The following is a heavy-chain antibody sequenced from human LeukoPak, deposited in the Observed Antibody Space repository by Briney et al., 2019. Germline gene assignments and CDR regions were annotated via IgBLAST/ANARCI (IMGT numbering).Heavy chain of an antibody. Sequence: GESLKISCKGSGYSFTSYWIGWVRQMPGKGLEWMGIIYPGNSDTRYSPPFQGQVTISADKSISTAYLQWSSLKASDTAMYYCARRDYDILTGYAYYFDYWGQGTLVTVSS. J-gene: IGHJ4*02. D-gene: IGHD3-9*01. V-gene: IGHV5-51*01. CDR2: IYPGNSDT. CDR3: ARRDYDILTGYAYYFDY. CDR1: GYSFTSYW.